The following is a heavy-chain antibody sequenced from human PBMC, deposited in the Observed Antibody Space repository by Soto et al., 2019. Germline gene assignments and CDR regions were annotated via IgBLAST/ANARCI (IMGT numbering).Heavy chain of an antibody. D-gene: IGHD6-19*01. J-gene: IGHJ6*02. CDR2: IIPIFGTA. Sequence: QVQLVQSGAEVKKPGSSVKVSCKASGGTFSSYAISWVRQAPGQGLEWMGGIIPIFGTANYAQKFQGRVTITADESTSTAYMELSSLRSEDTAVYYCARKEAVVGTDYYYYGMDVWGQGTTVTVSS. CDR1: GGTFSSYA. V-gene: IGHV1-69*12. CDR3: ARKEAVVGTDYYYYGMDV.